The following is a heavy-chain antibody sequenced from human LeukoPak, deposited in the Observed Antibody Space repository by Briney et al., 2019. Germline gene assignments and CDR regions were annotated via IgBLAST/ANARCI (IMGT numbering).Heavy chain of an antibody. J-gene: IGHJ6*02. V-gene: IGHV3-64D*09. D-gene: IGHD2-15*01. CDR3: VRGYSFGPYGMDV. CDR2: ISDSGGST. Sequence: GGSLRLSCSASGFPFSSYAMHWVRQAPGKGLEYVSAISDSGGSTYYADSVKGRFTISRDNSKSTLYLQMSSLRAEDTAVYFCVRGYSFGPYGMDVWGQGTTVTVSS. CDR1: GFPFSSYA.